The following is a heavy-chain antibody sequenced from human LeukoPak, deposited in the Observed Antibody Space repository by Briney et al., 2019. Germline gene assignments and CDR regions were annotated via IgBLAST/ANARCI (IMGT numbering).Heavy chain of an antibody. Sequence: GGSLRLSCAASGFTVSSNYMSWVRQAPGKGLEWVSVIYSGGSTYYADSVKGRFTISRDNSKNTLYLQMNSLRAEDTAVYYCARVASGIALAGHWGQGTLVTVSS. V-gene: IGHV3-66*02. J-gene: IGHJ4*02. CDR3: ARVASGIALAGH. CDR1: GFTVSSNY. CDR2: IYSGGST. D-gene: IGHD6-19*01.